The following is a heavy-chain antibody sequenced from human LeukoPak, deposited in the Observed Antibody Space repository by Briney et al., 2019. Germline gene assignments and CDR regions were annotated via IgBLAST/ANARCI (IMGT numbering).Heavy chain of an antibody. D-gene: IGHD2-2*01. CDR2: ISGSGGAI. V-gene: IGHV3-48*03. Sequence: GGSLRLSCATSGFTFTTYEMNWVRQAPGKGLEWVSHISGSGGAIYYADSVKGRLTNSRDNAKNSLYLQMSSLRVEDTAVYYCARRYCSSTSCTLDYWGQGTLVTVSS. J-gene: IGHJ4*02. CDR3: ARRYCSSTSCTLDY. CDR1: GFTFTTYE.